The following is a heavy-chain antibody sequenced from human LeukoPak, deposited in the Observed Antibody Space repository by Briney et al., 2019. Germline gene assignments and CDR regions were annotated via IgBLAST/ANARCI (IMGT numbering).Heavy chain of an antibody. CDR3: ARFGVDYDMDV. Sequence: PSGTLCLTCTVSGGSISGHYWTWIRQPPGKGLEWIGQIHYSGRPDYNPSLKSRVTISVDTTKNQLSLKMTSVTGADTPVYYCARFGVDYDMDVWGQGTTVTVSS. J-gene: IGHJ6*02. V-gene: IGHV4-59*11. D-gene: IGHD3-16*01. CDR1: GGSISGHY. CDR2: IHYSGRP.